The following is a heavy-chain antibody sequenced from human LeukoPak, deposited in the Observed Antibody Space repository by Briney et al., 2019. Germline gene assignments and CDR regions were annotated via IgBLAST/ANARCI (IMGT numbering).Heavy chain of an antibody. CDR2: IKQDGSET. CDR1: AFIFSNYW. D-gene: IGHD1-26*01. Sequence: GGSMRLSSAAPAFIFSNYWMIWLRQAPGKGLEWVANIKQDGSETYYVDSVRGRFSISRDNAKNSLYLQMNSLRAEDTAVYYCANALGAHYFDYWGQGTLVTVSS. J-gene: IGHJ4*02. CDR3: ANALGAHYFDY. V-gene: IGHV3-7*05.